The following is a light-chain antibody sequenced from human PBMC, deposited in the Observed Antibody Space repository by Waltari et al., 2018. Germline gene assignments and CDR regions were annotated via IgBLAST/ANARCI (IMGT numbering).Light chain of an antibody. CDR1: SSNTGSHT. V-gene: IGLV1-44*01. J-gene: IGLJ3*02. Sequence: QSVLTQPPSASGTPGQRVTISCSGSSSNTGSHTVNWYQQLPGTAPKLLIYSKNQRPSGVPDRFSGSKSGTSASLAISGLQSEDEADYYCAAWDDSLNGWVFGGGTKLTVL. CDR2: SKN. CDR3: AAWDDSLNGWV.